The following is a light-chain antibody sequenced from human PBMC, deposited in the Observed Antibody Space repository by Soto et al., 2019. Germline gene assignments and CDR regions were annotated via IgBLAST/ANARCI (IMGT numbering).Light chain of an antibody. CDR2: DVN. CDR1: SSDVGAYNY. CDR3: GSYTTSGSVV. V-gene: IGLV2-14*03. J-gene: IGLJ2*01. Sequence: QSALTQPASVSGSPGQSIAISCIGTSSDVGAYNYVSWYQQHPGKAPKLVIYDVNNRPSGVSNRFSGSKSGNTASLPISGLQAEDEADYYCGSYTTSGSVVFGGGTKLTVL.